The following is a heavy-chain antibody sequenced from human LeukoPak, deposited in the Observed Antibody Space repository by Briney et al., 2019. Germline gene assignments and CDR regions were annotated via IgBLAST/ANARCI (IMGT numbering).Heavy chain of an antibody. V-gene: IGHV3-30*03. J-gene: IGHJ4*02. Sequence: PGGSLRLSCAASGFAFSNYDMNWVRQAPGKGLAWVAVISYDGRNKYYADTVKGRFTISRDNSKSMLYLQMNSLRDEDTGVYYCATGDCGGDCYSSYFDYWGQGTLVTVSS. CDR3: ATGDCGGDCYSSYFDY. D-gene: IGHD2-21*02. CDR1: GFAFSNYD. CDR2: ISYDGRNK.